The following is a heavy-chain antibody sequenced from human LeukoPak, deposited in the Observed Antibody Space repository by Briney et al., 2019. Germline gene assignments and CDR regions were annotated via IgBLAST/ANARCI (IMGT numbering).Heavy chain of an antibody. D-gene: IGHD3-16*01. Sequence: NHGESLKISCKTSGYSFTSYWIGWVRQMPGKGLEWMGVIYPGDSDTRYSPSFQGQVTISADKSLSTAYLQWSGLKASDTAMYYCARHLTMITVPRDAFDIWGQGTMVTVSS. V-gene: IGHV5-51*01. CDR2: IYPGDSDT. J-gene: IGHJ3*02. CDR3: ARHLTMITVPRDAFDI. CDR1: GYSFTSYW.